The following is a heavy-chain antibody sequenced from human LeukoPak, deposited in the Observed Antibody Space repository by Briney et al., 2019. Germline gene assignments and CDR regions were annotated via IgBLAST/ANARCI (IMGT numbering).Heavy chain of an antibody. CDR3: ARVSMDDNRWYANWFDP. CDR2: TYYKSTWYT. CDR1: GDSVSTNSAS. J-gene: IGHJ5*02. V-gene: IGHV6-1*01. Sequence: SQTLSLTCAIAGDSVSTNSASWNCIRQSPSRGLQCLGRTYYKSTWYTEYAESMKGRITINPDTPKNQFSLQLNSVTPEDTAVYYCARVSMDDNRWYANWFDPWGQGTLVTVSS. D-gene: IGHD6-13*01.